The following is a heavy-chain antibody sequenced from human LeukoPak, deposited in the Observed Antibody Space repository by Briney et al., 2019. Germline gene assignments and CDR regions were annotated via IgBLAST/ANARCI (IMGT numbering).Heavy chain of an antibody. CDR1: GFTFSSYE. CDR2: INSDGSST. Sequence: PGGSLRLSCAASGFTFSSYEMNWVRQAPGKGLVWVSRINSDGSSTSYADSVKGRFTISRDNAKNTLYLQMNSLRAEDTAVYYCASMASGSFDDYWGQGTLVTVSS. CDR3: ASMASGSFDDY. J-gene: IGHJ4*02. D-gene: IGHD1-26*01. V-gene: IGHV3-74*01.